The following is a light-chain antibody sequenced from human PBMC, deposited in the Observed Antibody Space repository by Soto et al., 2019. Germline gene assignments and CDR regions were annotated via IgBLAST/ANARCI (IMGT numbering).Light chain of an antibody. J-gene: IGKJ4*01. CDR3: QSRSSWPPVLT. V-gene: IGKV3-11*01. CDR1: RRVKTY. CDR2: DAS. Sequence: ETVLTQSPATLSLSPGERATLSCRASRRVKTYLAWYQQKPGQVPRLLIYDASNRATGIPARFSGSGSGTDFTLTISSLAPEDFAVYYCQSRSSWPPVLTFGRGTKVEIK.